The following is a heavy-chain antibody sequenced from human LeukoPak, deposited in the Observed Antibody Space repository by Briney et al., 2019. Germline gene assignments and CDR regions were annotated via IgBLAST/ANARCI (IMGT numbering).Heavy chain of an antibody. CDR3: TGTTYYGDYVWDY. Sequence: GGSLRLSCAASGFTFSNAWMSWVRQAPGKGLEWVGRIKSKTDGGTTDYAAPVKGRFTISRDDSKNTLYLQMNSLKTEDTAVYYCTGTTYYGDYVWDYWGQGTLVTVSS. CDR2: IKSKTDGGTT. CDR1: GFTFSNAW. J-gene: IGHJ4*02. D-gene: IGHD4-17*01. V-gene: IGHV3-15*01.